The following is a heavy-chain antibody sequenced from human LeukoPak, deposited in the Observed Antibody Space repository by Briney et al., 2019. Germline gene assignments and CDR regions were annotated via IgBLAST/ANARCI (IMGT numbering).Heavy chain of an antibody. Sequence: SVKVSCKASGGTFSNYAISWVRQAPGQGLEWMGGIVPIFGSANYAQKFQGRVTITADESTTTAYMEMSSLRSGDTAVYYCASQRWLELYYFDSWGQGTLVTVSS. D-gene: IGHD5-24*01. CDR2: IVPIFGSA. CDR1: GGTFSNYA. CDR3: ASQRWLELYYFDS. V-gene: IGHV1-69*13. J-gene: IGHJ4*02.